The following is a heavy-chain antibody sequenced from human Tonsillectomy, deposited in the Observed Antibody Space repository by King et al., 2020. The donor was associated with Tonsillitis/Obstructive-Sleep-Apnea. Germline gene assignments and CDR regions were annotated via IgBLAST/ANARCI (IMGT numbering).Heavy chain of an antibody. CDR1: GGSISSGGYY. Sequence: QLQESGPGLVKPSQTLSLTCTVSGGSISSGGYYWSWIRQHPGKGLEWIGYIFYSGSTYYNPTLKSRITISVDTSKNHFPLKLSSVTSAGTAVYYCARSTMVRGVIAYYLDYWGQGTLVTVSS. V-gene: IGHV4-31*03. J-gene: IGHJ4*02. CDR2: IFYSGST. CDR3: ARSTMVRGVIAYYLDY. D-gene: IGHD3-10*01.